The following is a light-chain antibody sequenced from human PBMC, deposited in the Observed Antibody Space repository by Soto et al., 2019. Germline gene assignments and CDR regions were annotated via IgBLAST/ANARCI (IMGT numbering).Light chain of an antibody. CDR2: DAS. Sequence: EIVLTQSPATLSLSPGERATLSCRASQSVSSYFAWYQQNPGQAPRLLIYDASNRATGIPARFSGSGSGTDFTLTISXLEPEDFAVYYCQQRSNWPLFGGGTKVEIK. V-gene: IGKV3-11*01. CDR3: QQRSNWPL. CDR1: QSVSSY. J-gene: IGKJ4*01.